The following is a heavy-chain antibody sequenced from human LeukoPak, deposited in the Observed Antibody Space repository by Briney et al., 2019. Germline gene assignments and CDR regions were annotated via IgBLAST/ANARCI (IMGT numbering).Heavy chain of an antibody. Sequence: SETLSLTCTVSGGSMSSFFWSWIRQPPGKGLEYIGYIYYSGSTNYNPSLKSRVTISLDTSKNQFSLKLSSVTAADTAVYYCARDEGWGSFDYWGQGTLVTVSS. CDR2: IYYSGST. D-gene: IGHD6-19*01. CDR3: ARDEGWGSFDY. CDR1: GGSMSSFF. J-gene: IGHJ4*02. V-gene: IGHV4-59*01.